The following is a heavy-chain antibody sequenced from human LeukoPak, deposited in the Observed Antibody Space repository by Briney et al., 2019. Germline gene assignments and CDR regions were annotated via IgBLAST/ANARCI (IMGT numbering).Heavy chain of an antibody. D-gene: IGHD2-2*02. CDR2: INPKSGGT. CDR3: ACLGYCSSTSCYIEDVV. V-gene: IGHV1-2*02. J-gene: IGHJ4*02. Sequence: ASVKVSCKASGYTFTGYYMHWVRPAPGQGLGWMGWINPKSGGTNYEQKFQGRVTITRDTSISTAYMELSRLRSDDTAVYYCACLGYCSSTSCYIEDVVWGQGTLVTVSS. CDR1: GYTFTGYY.